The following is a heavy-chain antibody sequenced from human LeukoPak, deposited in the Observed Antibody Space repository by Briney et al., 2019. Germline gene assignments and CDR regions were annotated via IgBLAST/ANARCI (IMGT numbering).Heavy chain of an antibody. CDR1: GGSISSYY. CDR3: ARGYCSSTSCYLPYYYYYTDV. Sequence: SETLSLTCTVSGGSISSYYWSWIRQPAGKGLEWIGRIYTSGSTNYNPSLKSRVTMSVDTSKNQFSLKLSSVTAADTAVYYCARGYCSSTSCYLPYYYYYTDVWGKGTTVTVSS. J-gene: IGHJ6*03. V-gene: IGHV4-4*07. D-gene: IGHD2-2*01. CDR2: IYTSGST.